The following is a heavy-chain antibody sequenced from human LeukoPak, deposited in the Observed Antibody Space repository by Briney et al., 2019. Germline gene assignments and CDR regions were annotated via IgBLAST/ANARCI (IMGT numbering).Heavy chain of an antibody. CDR2: ISYDGSNK. Sequence: GGSLRLSCAASGFTLSSYGMHWVRQAPGKGLEWVAFISYDGSNKYFADSVKGRFTISRDNSKSTLYLQMTSLRAEDTAVYYCAKDLSYSTDWPYFDYWGQGTLVTASS. CDR1: GFTLSSYG. J-gene: IGHJ4*02. CDR3: AKDLSYSTDWPYFDY. V-gene: IGHV3-30*18. D-gene: IGHD6-19*01.